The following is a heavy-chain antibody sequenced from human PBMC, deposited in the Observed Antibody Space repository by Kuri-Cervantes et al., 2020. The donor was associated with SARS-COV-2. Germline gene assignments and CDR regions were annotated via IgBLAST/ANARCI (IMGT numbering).Heavy chain of an antibody. J-gene: IGHJ6*03. CDR3: ARAAAVTTYYYYYMDV. D-gene: IGHD4-11*01. CDR1: GYIFTGYY. V-gene: IGHV1-2*02. CDR2: INPNSGGT. Sequence: ASVKVSCKASGYIFTGYYMHWVRQAPGQGLEWMGWINPNSGGTNYAQKFQGRVTMTRDTSISTAYMELSRLRSDDTAAYYCARAAAVTTYYYYYMDVWGKGATVTVSS.